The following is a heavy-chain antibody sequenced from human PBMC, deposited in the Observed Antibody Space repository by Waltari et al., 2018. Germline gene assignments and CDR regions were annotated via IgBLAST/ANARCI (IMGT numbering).Heavy chain of an antibody. CDR1: GFTFSSYG. V-gene: IGHV3-33*01. CDR2: IWYDGSNK. D-gene: IGHD3-22*01. J-gene: IGHJ4*02. CDR3: ARVGGYYDSSGYYYGPDY. Sequence: QVQLVESGGGVVQPGRSLRLSCAASGFTFSSYGMHWVRQAPGKGLEWVAVIWYDGSNKDYADSVKGRFTISRDNSKNTLYLQMNSLRAEDTAVYYCARVGGYYDSSGYYYGPDYWGQGTLVTVSS.